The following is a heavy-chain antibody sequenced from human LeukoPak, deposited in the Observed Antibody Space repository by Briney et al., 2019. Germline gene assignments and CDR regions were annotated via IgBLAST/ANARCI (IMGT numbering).Heavy chain of an antibody. CDR1: GFTFSSYA. CDR2: IGTAGDT. Sequence: GGSLRLSCAASGFTFSSYAMSWVRQAPGKGLEWVSAIGTAGDTYFSGSVKGRFTISRDNAKNSLYLQMNILRAEDTAVYYCARGSGFGEPHFWYFGLWGRGTLVTVSS. CDR3: ARGSGFGEPHFWYFGL. V-gene: IGHV3-23*01. J-gene: IGHJ2*01. D-gene: IGHD3-10*01.